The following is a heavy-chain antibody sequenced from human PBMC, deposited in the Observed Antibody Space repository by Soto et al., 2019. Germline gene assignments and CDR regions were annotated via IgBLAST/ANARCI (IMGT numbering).Heavy chain of an antibody. Sequence: GGSLRLSCVASGFTFSNYWMSWIRQAPGKGLELVSYISSSSSYTNYADSVKGRFTISRDNAKNSLYLQMNSLRAEDTAVYYCARVGYYDSSGYFDYWGQGTLVTVSS. J-gene: IGHJ4*02. CDR1: GFTFSNYW. CDR2: ISSSSSYT. D-gene: IGHD3-22*01. CDR3: ARVGYYDSSGYFDY. V-gene: IGHV3-11*05.